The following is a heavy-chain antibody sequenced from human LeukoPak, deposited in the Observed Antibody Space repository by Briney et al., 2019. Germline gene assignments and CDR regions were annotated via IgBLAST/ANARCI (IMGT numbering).Heavy chain of an antibody. Sequence: GGSLRLSCAASGFTFSSYGMHWVRQAPGKGLEWVAVIWDDGSNKYYADSVKGRFTISRDNSKNTLYLQVNSLRAEDTAVYYCAREGGYDSPYYYGMDVWGQGTTVTVSS. J-gene: IGHJ6*02. CDR1: GFTFSSYG. CDR2: IWDDGSNK. D-gene: IGHD5-12*01. V-gene: IGHV3-33*01. CDR3: AREGGYDSPYYYGMDV.